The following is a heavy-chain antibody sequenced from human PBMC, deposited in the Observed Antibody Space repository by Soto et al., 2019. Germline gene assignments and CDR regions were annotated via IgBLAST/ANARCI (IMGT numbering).Heavy chain of an antibody. V-gene: IGHV1-2*04. CDR2: INPNSGGT. CDR1: GYTFTDYS. Sequence: GASVKVSCKASGYTFTDYSMHWVRQAPGQGLEWMGWINPNSGGTNYAQKFQGWVTMTRDTSISTAYMDLSRLRSDDTAVYYCAGPGYSSQDYWGQGALVTVSS. J-gene: IGHJ4*02. CDR3: AGPGYSSQDY. D-gene: IGHD5-18*01.